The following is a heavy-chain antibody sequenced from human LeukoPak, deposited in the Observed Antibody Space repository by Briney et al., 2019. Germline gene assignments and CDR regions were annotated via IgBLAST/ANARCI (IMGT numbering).Heavy chain of an antibody. J-gene: IGHJ4*02. D-gene: IGHD3-10*01. CDR1: GGSISSYY. Sequence: PSETLSLACTVSGGSISSYYWSWIRQPPGKGLEWIGYIYYSGSTNYNPSLKSRVTISVDTSKNQFSLKLSSVTAADTVVYYCARYGSGSSGLDYWGQGTLVTVSS. CDR3: ARYGSGSSGLDY. V-gene: IGHV4-59*01. CDR2: IYYSGST.